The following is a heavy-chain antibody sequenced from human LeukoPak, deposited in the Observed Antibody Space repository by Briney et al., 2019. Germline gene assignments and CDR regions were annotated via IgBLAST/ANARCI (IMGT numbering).Heavy chain of an antibody. CDR2: IYPGDSDT. CDR1: GYSFTSYW. CDR3: ARLYNRGVVVITAPFDY. D-gene: IGHD3-22*01. V-gene: IGHV5-51*01. Sequence: GESLKISCKGSGYSFTSYWIGWVRQMPGKGLEWMVIIYPGDSDTRYSPSFQGQVTISADKSISTAYLQWSSLKASDTAMYYCARLYNRGVVVITAPFDYWGQGTLVTVSS. J-gene: IGHJ4*02.